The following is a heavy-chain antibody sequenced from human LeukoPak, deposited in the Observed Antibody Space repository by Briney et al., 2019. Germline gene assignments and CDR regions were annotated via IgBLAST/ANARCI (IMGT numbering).Heavy chain of an antibody. CDR1: GGSFSGYY. CDR2: INHSGST. D-gene: IGHD6-6*01. J-gene: IGHJ4*02. CDR3: ARTYSSSSHFDY. Sequence: SETLSLTCAVYGGSFSGYYWSWIRQPPGKGLEWTGEINHSGSTNYNPSLKSRVTISVDTSKNQFSLKVSSVTAADTAVYYCARTYSSSSHFDYWGQGTLVTVSS. V-gene: IGHV4-34*01.